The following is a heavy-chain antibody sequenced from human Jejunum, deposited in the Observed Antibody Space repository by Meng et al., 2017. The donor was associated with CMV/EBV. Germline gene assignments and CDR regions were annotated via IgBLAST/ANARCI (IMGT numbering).Heavy chain of an antibody. D-gene: IGHD3-10*01. J-gene: IGHJ4*02. V-gene: IGHV3-48*03. CDR1: FSFSSYE. Sequence: FSFSSYEMNWVRQAPGKGLEWVSYISTSARTISYADSVKGRFTISRDNAKNSLYLQMNSLRAEDTAVYYCARAPSGTSDYYHYDFWGQGTQVTVSS. CDR2: ISTSARTI. CDR3: ARAPSGTSDYYHYDF.